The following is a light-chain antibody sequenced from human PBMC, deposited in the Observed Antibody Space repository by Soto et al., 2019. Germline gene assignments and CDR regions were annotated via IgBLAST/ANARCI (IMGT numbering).Light chain of an antibody. CDR2: DVS. Sequence: DIQMTQSPSTLSASVGDRVTITCRAGQSISSWLAWYQQKPGTAPKLLIYDVSSLESGAPSRFSGSGTGTECALTISSLQPDDFATYYCQQYNSYLFTFGPGTKVDIK. V-gene: IGKV1-5*01. J-gene: IGKJ3*01. CDR3: QQYNSYLFT. CDR1: QSISSW.